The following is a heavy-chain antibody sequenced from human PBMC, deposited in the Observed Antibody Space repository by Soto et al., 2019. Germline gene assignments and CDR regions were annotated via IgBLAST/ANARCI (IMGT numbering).Heavy chain of an antibody. CDR2: FDPEDGET. Sequence: GAPVEVSCKVSGLTLTGISMHSGRQAPGKGLEWMGGFDPEDGETIYAQKFQGRVTMTEDTSTDTAYMELSSLRSEDTAVYYCANDAHDAFDIWGQGTMVTVSS. J-gene: IGHJ3*02. V-gene: IGHV1-24*01. CDR3: ANDAHDAFDI. CDR1: GLTLTGIS. D-gene: IGHD2-8*01.